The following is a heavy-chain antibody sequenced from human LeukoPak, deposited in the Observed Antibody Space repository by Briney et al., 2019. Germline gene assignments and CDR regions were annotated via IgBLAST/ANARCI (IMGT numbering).Heavy chain of an antibody. D-gene: IGHD5-12*01. Sequence: PGGSLRLSCAASGFTFSSFGMQWVRQAPGKGLEWVAFIRYDGSIKYHADSVKGRFTISRDNSQKTLYLQMNSLRAEDTAVYYCAREYSGIDYWGQGTLVTVSS. CDR2: IRYDGSIK. V-gene: IGHV3-30*02. CDR1: GFTFSSFG. J-gene: IGHJ4*02. CDR3: AREYSGIDY.